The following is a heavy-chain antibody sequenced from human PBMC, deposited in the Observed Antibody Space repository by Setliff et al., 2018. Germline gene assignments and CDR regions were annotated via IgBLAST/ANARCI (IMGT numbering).Heavy chain of an antibody. D-gene: IGHD2-2*01. Sequence: ASVKVSCKASGYTFTSYGVSWVRQAPGQGLEWMGWISAYNGNINYAQKFQGRVTMTTDTYTSTANMELRSLRSNDTAVYYCVRAPPTVVIPPGRAFFDPWGQGTLVTVSS. J-gene: IGHJ5*02. CDR3: VRAPPTVVIPPGRAFFDP. V-gene: IGHV1-18*01. CDR2: ISAYNGNI. CDR1: GYTFTSYG.